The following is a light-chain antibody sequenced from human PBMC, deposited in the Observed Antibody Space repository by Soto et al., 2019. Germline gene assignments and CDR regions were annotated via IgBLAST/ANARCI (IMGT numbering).Light chain of an antibody. Sequence: QSVLTQPPSVSAAPGQKVTISCSGSSSNIGNNYVSWYQQLPGTAPKLLIYRDDQRPSGVPDRFSGSKSGTSASLAISGLRSEDEAAYYCAVWDDRLSGLFGGGTKLTVL. J-gene: IGLJ3*02. CDR1: SSNIGNNY. CDR2: RDD. V-gene: IGLV1-47*01. CDR3: AVWDDRLSGL.